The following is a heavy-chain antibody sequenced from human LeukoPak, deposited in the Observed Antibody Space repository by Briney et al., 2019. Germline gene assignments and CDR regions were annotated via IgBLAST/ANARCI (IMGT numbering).Heavy chain of an antibody. D-gene: IGHD1-26*01. CDR1: GFTFSSYS. J-gene: IGHJ4*02. CDR3: AKDRGWELRILDY. CDR2: ISTSSNHI. V-gene: IGHV3-21*01. Sequence: GGSLRLSCAASGFTFSSYSMNWVRQAPGKGLEWVSFISTSSNHIYYADSVKGRFTISRDNSKNTLYLQMNSLKPEDTAVYYCAKDRGWELRILDYWGQGTLVTVSS.